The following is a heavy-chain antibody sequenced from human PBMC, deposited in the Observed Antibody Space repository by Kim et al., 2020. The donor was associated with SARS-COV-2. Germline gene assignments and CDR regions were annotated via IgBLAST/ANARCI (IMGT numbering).Heavy chain of an antibody. CDR3: AKDRWFGRGDDAFDI. CDR1: GFTFSSYG. J-gene: IGHJ3*02. CDR2: ISYDGSNK. D-gene: IGHD3-10*01. V-gene: IGHV3-30*18. Sequence: GGSLRLSCAASGFTFSSYGMHWVRQAPGKGLEWVAVISYDGSNKYYADSVKGRFTISRDNSKNTLYLQMNSLRAEDTAVYYCAKDRWFGRGDDAFDIWGQGTMVTVSS.